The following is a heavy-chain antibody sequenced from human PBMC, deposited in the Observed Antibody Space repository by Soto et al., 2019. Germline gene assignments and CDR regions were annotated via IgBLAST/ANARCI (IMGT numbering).Heavy chain of an antibody. CDR1: GVSISSGGYY. D-gene: IGHD2-8*01. CDR3: ARNKKGRYCTNGVCYTGNWFDP. CDR2: IYYSGST. Sequence: SETLSLTCTVSGVSISSGGYYWSWIRQHPGKGLEWIGYIYYSGSTNYNPSLKSRVTISVDTSKNQFSLKLSSVTAADTAVYYCARNKKGRYCTNGVCYTGNWFDPWGQGTLVTVSS. J-gene: IGHJ5*02. V-gene: IGHV4-61*08.